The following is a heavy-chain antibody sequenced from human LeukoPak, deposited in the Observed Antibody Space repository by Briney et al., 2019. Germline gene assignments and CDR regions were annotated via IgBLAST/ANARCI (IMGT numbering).Heavy chain of an antibody. CDR1: GYTFTSYG. CDR3: ARDYCSSTSCYYNWFDP. CDR2: IGAYNGNT. J-gene: IGHJ5*02. Sequence: ASVKVSCKASGYTFTSYGISWVRQAPGQGLEWMGWIGAYNGNTNYAQKLQGRVTMTTDTSTSTAYMELRSLRSDDTAVYYCARDYCSSTSCYYNWFDPWGQGTLVTVSS. V-gene: IGHV1-18*01. D-gene: IGHD2-2*01.